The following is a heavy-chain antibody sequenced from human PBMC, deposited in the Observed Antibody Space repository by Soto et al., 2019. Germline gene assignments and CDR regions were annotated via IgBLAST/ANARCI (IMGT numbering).Heavy chain of an antibody. J-gene: IGHJ4*02. CDR2: IIPILGIA. CDR3: ARDPPHCSGGSCYDY. Sequence: VKGSCKASGGTFSRYTISWVRQAPGQGLEWMGRIIPILGIANYAQKFQGRVTITADKSTSTAYMELSSLRSEDTAVYYCARDPPHCSGGSCYDYWGQGTLVTVSS. CDR1: GGTFSRYT. D-gene: IGHD2-15*01. V-gene: IGHV1-69*04.